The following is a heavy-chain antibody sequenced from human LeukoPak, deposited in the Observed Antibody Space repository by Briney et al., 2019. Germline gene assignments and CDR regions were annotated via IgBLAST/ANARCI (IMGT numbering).Heavy chain of an antibody. CDR1: GGTFSSYA. D-gene: IGHD2-2*01. J-gene: IGHJ5*02. Sequence: ASVKVSCKASGGTFSSYAISWVRQAPGQGLEWMGGIIPIFGTANYAQKFQGRVTITTDESTSTAYMELSSLRSEDTAVYYCARDGEDVVVVPAAGGWFDPWGQGTLVTVSS. CDR2: IIPIFGTA. CDR3: ARDGEDVVVVPAAGGWFDP. V-gene: IGHV1-69*05.